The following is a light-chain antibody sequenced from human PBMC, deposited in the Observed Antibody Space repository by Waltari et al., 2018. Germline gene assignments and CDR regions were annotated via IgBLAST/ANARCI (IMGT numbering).Light chain of an antibody. CDR3: QTWGTGIRV. CDR1: SGHSNYA. CDR2: VNSDGSH. Sequence: QLVVTQSPSASASLGASVKLTCTLSSGHSNYAVAWHPQQPEKGPRYLMIVNSDGSHTKGAGIPDRFSGSSSGAERYLTISSLQSEDEADYYCQTWGTGIRVFGGGTKLTVL. J-gene: IGLJ3*02. V-gene: IGLV4-69*01.